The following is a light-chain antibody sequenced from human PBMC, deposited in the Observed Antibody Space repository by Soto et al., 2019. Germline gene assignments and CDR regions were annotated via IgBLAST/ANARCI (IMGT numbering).Light chain of an antibody. V-gene: IGLV2-11*01. CDR3: CSYAGTYTFWV. CDR1: NSDIGNYNY. Sequence: QSVLTQPRSVSGSPGQSVTISCTGTNSDIGNYNYVSWYQQHPGKAPKVMIYDVSRRPSGVPDRFSGSKSGNTASLTISGLQAEDEADYYCCSYAGTYTFWVFGGGTKLTVL. CDR2: DVS. J-gene: IGLJ3*02.